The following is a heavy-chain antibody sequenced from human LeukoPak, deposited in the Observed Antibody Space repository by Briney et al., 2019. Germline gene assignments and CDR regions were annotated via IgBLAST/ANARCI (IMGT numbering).Heavy chain of an antibody. V-gene: IGHV3-30*18. D-gene: IGHD2-15*01. Sequence: GRSLRLSCAASGFTFSSYGMHWVRQAPGKGLEWVAVISYDGSNKYYADSVKGRFTISRDNSKNTLYLQMNSLRAEDTAVYYCAKDPHLLPGGFDPWGQGTLVTVSS. CDR1: GFTFSSYG. J-gene: IGHJ5*02. CDR3: AKDPHLLPGGFDP. CDR2: ISYDGSNK.